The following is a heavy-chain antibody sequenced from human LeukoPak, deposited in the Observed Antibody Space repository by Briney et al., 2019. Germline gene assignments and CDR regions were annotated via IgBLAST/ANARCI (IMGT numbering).Heavy chain of an antibody. CDR1: GFSFADHG. V-gene: IGHV3-49*04. J-gene: IGHJ6*02. Sequence: GGSLRLSCTTSGFSFADHGMSWVRQAPGKGLEWVGLIRSKAYRGATEYAASVKGRFTISRDDSNSIVYLQMNSLKSEDTALYYCARGPIQLWIHNAMDVWGQGATVTVSS. CDR2: IRSKAYRGAT. D-gene: IGHD5-18*01. CDR3: ARGPIQLWIHNAMDV.